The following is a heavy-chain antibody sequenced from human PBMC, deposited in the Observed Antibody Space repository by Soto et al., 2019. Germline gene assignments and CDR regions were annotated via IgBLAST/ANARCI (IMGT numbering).Heavy chain of an antibody. CDR2: IRGKTNSYAT. CDR1: GFTFSDSA. CDR3: TAAAVASY. Sequence: EVQLVESGGGLVQPGGSLKVSCAASGFTFSDSAMHWVRQASGKGLAWVGRIRGKTNSYATTYAASLKGRFTISRDDSKSTTYLQMNSLKAEDTAVYYCTAAAVASYWGQGTLVTVSS. V-gene: IGHV3-73*02. J-gene: IGHJ4*02. D-gene: IGHD6-19*01.